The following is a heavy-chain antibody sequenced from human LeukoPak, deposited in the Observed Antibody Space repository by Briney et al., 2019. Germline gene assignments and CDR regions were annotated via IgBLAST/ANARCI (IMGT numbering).Heavy chain of an antibody. Sequence: SSETLPLTCTVSGGSISSSSYYWGWIRQPPGKGLEWIGSIYYSGSTYYNPSLKSRVTISVDTSKNQFSLRLSSVTAADTAVYYCAQNWGSGFWYFDLWGRGTLVTVSS. V-gene: IGHV4-39*01. CDR2: IYYSGST. CDR3: AQNWGSGFWYFDL. J-gene: IGHJ2*01. D-gene: IGHD7-27*01. CDR1: GGSISSSSYY.